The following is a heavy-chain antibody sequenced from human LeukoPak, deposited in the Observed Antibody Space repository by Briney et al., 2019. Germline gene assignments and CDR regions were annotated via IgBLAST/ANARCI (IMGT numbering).Heavy chain of an antibody. CDR3: AKDRIASPPQGRFDP. CDR2: IGDSGGST. V-gene: IGHV3-23*01. D-gene: IGHD6-6*01. J-gene: IGHJ5*02. CDR1: GFTFSSYA. Sequence: GGSLRLSCAASGFTFSSYAMTWVRQAPGKGLEWASVIGDSGGSTYYADSVKGRFTISRDNSQNTLYLQMNSLGAEDTAIYYCAKDRIASPPQGRFDPWGQGTLVTVSS.